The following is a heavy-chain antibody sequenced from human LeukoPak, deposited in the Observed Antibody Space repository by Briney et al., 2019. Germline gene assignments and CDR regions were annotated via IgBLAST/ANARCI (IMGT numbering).Heavy chain of an antibody. J-gene: IGHJ4*02. CDR1: GFTFSSYG. CDR2: ISYDGSNK. D-gene: IGHD1-7*01. Sequence: GGSLRLSCAASGFTFSSYGMHWVRQAPGKGLEWVAVISYDGSNKYYADSVKGRFTISRDNSKNTLYLQTNSLRAEDTAVYYCARRGITGTSIDYWGQGTLVTVSS. V-gene: IGHV3-30*03. CDR3: ARRGITGTSIDY.